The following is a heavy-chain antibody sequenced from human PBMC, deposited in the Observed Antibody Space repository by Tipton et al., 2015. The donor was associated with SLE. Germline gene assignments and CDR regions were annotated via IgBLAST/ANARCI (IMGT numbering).Heavy chain of an antibody. Sequence: TLSLTCTVSGGSISSSSYYWGWIRQPPGKGLEWIGSIYYSGSTYYNPSLKSRVTIFVDMSKNQFSLKLSSVTAADTAVYYCARGDAGRSDYWGQGTLVTVSS. D-gene: IGHD3-10*01. CDR2: IYYSGST. CDR3: ARGDAGRSDY. CDR1: GGSISSSSYY. J-gene: IGHJ4*02. V-gene: IGHV4-39*07.